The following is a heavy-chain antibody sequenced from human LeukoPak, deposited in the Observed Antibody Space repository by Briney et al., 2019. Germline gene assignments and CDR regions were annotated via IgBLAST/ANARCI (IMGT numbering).Heavy chain of an antibody. V-gene: IGHV3-21*01. Sequence: GGSLRLSCAASGFTFSSCSMNWVRQAPGKGLEWVSSISSSSSYIYYADSVKGRFTISRDNAKNSLYLQMNSLRAEDTAVYYCARDPAYYDILTPYYFDYWGQGTLVTVSS. CDR3: ARDPAYYDILTPYYFDY. CDR2: ISSSSSYI. CDR1: GFTFSSCS. D-gene: IGHD3-9*01. J-gene: IGHJ4*02.